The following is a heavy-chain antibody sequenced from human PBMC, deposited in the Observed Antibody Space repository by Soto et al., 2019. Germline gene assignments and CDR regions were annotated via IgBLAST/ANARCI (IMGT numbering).Heavy chain of an antibody. CDR2: IIPIFGTA. CDR1: GGTFSSYA. D-gene: IGHD3-22*01. CDR3: ERVSLSTRIVVVMNY. J-gene: IGHJ4*02. Sequence: VASVKVSCKASGGTFSSYAISWVRQAPGQGLEWMGGIIPIFGTANYAQKFQGRVTITAEESTSTAYMELSSLRSEDTAVYYCERVSLSTRIVVVMNYWGQGTLVTVYS. V-gene: IGHV1-69*13.